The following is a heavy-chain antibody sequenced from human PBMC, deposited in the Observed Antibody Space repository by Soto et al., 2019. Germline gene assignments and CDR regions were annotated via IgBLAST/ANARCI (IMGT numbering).Heavy chain of an antibody. CDR3: TRGRRLLRYFDRLLGDDY. CDR2: MNPNSGNK. Sequence: ASVKVSCKASGYTFTSYDINWVRQATGQGLEWMGWMNPNSGNKGYAQKFQGRVTMTRNTSISTAYIELSSLRSEDKAVYYCTRGRRLLRYFDRLLGDDYWGQGTLVTVSS. D-gene: IGHD3-9*01. CDR1: GYTFTSYD. V-gene: IGHV1-8*01. J-gene: IGHJ4*02.